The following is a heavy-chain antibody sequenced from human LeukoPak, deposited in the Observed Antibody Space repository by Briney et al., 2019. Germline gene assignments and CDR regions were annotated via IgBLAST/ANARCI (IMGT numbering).Heavy chain of an antibody. J-gene: IGHJ4*02. V-gene: IGHV3-7*05. D-gene: IGHD5-12*01. Sequence: GGSLRLSCAASGFTFSSYYMSWVRQAPGKGLEWVGNIKQDGSEKYYVDSVKGRFTISRDNAKNSLYLQMNGLRAEDTAVYYCARGGGWLLDYWGQGTLVTVSS. CDR3: ARGGGWLLDY. CDR2: IKQDGSEK. CDR1: GFTFSSYY.